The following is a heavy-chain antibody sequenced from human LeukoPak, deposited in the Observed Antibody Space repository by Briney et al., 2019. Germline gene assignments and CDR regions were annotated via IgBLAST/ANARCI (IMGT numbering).Heavy chain of an antibody. J-gene: IGHJ3*02. D-gene: IGHD2-2*01. CDR1: GGSISSGGYY. Sequence: SETLSLTCTVSGGSISSGGYYWSWIRQHPGKGLEWIGYIYYSGSTNYNPSLKSRVTMSVDTSKNQFSLKLSSVTAADTAVYYCARDKCSSTSCSLDAFDIWGQGTMVTVSS. CDR3: ARDKCSSTSCSLDAFDI. V-gene: IGHV4-61*08. CDR2: IYYSGST.